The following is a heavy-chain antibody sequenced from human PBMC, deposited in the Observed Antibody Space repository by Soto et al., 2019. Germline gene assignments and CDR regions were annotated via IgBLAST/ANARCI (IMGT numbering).Heavy chain of an antibody. V-gene: IGHV4-4*02. D-gene: IGHD3-3*01. CDR3: ARDSLRANTPQITIFGVAPRRRGGMDV. CDR2: IYHSGST. Sequence: SETLSLTCAVSGGSISSSNWWSWVRQPPGKGLEWIGEIYHSGSTNYNPSLKSRVTISVDKSKNQFSLKLSSVTAADTAVYYCARDSLRANTPQITIFGVAPRRRGGMDVWGQGTTVTVSS. CDR1: GGSISSSNW. J-gene: IGHJ6*02.